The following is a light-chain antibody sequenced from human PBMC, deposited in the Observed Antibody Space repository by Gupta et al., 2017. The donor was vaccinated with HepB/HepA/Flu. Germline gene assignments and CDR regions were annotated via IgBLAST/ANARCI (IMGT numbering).Light chain of an antibody. V-gene: IGLV6-57*03. CDR2: EDN. CDR1: SGSIASNY. CDR3: QSYDSSNHPWV. Sequence: NFMLTQPHSVPESPGKTVTIPCTRSSGSIASNYVQWYQQRPGSAPTTVIYEDNQRPSGVPDRFSGSIDSSSNSASLTISGLKTENEADYYCQSYDSSNHPWVFGGGTKLTVL. J-gene: IGLJ3*02.